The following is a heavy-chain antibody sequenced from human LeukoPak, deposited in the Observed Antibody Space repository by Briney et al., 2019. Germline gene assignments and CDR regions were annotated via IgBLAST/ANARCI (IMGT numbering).Heavy chain of an antibody. CDR3: ARGGSYYAY. V-gene: IGHV4-59*01. CDR1: GGSISSYY. D-gene: IGHD1-26*01. CDR2: IYYSGST. J-gene: IGHJ4*02. Sequence: SETLSLTCTVSGGSISSYYWSWIRQPPGKGLEWIGYIYYSGSTNYNPSLKSRVTISVDTSKNQFSLKLSSVTAADTAVNYCARGGSYYAYWGQGTLVTVSS.